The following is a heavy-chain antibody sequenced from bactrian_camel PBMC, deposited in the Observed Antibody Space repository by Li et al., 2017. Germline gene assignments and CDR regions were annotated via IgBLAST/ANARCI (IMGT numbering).Heavy chain of an antibody. V-gene: IGHV3S31*01. CDR2: INNDDDMA. J-gene: IGHJ6*01. D-gene: IGHD2*01. Sequence: VQLVESGGGLVQPGGSLRLSCAASGFTFSNYAMSWVRQAPGKGLEWVSRINNDDDMAYYADSVKGRFTISRDNAKNTLYLQLNSLKTEDTAMYYCANAGSSGFWSDLFSYWGQGTQVTVS. CDR3: ANAGSSGFWSDLFSY. CDR1: GFTFSNYA.